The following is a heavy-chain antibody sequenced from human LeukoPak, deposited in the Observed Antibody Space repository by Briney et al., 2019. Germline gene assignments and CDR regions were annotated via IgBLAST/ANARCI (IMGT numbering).Heavy chain of an antibody. V-gene: IGHV3-23*01. D-gene: IGHD5-24*01. J-gene: IGHJ4*02. CDR3: ARSRDGYNYLDY. CDR2: ISGSGGST. Sequence: GGSLRLSCAASGFTFSSYAMSWVRQAPGKGLEWVSAISGSGGSTYYADSVKGRFTIFRDNSKNTLYLQMNSLRAEDTAVYYCARSRDGYNYLDYWGQGTLVTVSS. CDR1: GFTFSSYA.